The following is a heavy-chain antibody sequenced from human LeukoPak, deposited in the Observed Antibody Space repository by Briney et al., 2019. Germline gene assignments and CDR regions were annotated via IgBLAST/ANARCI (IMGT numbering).Heavy chain of an antibody. CDR1: RGSISSYY. CDR2: IYYSGST. D-gene: IGHD3-10*01. CDR3: ARAYYGSGSYYLDYYYMDV. Sequence: SETLSLTCTVSRGSISSYYWSWIRQPPGKGLEWIGYIYYSGSTNYNPSLKSRDTISVDTSKNQFSLKLSSVTAADTAVYYCARAYYGSGSYYLDYYYMDVWGKGTTVTISS. V-gene: IGHV4-59*01. J-gene: IGHJ6*03.